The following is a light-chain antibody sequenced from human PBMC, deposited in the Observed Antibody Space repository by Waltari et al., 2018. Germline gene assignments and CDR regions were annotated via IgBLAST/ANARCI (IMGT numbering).Light chain of an antibody. Sequence: EIVLTQSPVTLSLSAGERATLSCRAIQSVFNYLAWYQQKPGQAPRLLIYDTSKRATGIPPRFSGSGSGIDFTLTISNLEAEDFALYYCQQGSLLPLTFGGGTKVEIK. CDR2: DTS. CDR1: QSVFNY. J-gene: IGKJ4*01. CDR3: QQGSLLPLT. V-gene: IGKV3-11*01.